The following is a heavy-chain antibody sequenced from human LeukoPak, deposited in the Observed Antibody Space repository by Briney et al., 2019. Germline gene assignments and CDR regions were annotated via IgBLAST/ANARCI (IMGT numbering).Heavy chain of an antibody. CDR3: ARRDYDSGGHYGPDNWFDP. V-gene: IGHV4-31*03. CDR2: IYYSGNT. J-gene: IGHJ5*02. CDR1: GGAISYSSYY. D-gene: IGHD3-22*01. Sequence: SETLSLTCSVSGGAISYSSYYWSWIRQHPGKGLEWIGYIYYSGNTYYNPSLKSRVTISVDTSKNQSSLKMSSVTAADTAVYYCARRDYDSGGHYGPDNWFDPWGQGIQVTVSP.